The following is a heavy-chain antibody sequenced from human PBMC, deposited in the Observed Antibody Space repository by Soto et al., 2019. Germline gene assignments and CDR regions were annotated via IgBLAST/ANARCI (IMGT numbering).Heavy chain of an antibody. CDR1: GFTFSSYA. Sequence: GGSLRLSCAASGFTFSSYAMRWVRQAPGKGLEWVAVISYDGSNKYYADSVKGRFTISRDNSKNTLYLQMNSLRAEDTAVYYCARSRGLEWLLFAFDIWGQGTMVTVSS. D-gene: IGHD3-3*01. J-gene: IGHJ3*02. CDR2: ISYDGSNK. CDR3: ARSRGLEWLLFAFDI. V-gene: IGHV3-30-3*01.